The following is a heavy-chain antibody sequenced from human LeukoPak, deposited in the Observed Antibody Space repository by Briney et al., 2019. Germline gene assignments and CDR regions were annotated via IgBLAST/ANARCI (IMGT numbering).Heavy chain of an antibody. CDR3: ARHSPAQQQLVLYNYCMDV. V-gene: IGHV4-39*01. CDR1: GGSISSSSYY. J-gene: IGHJ6*03. D-gene: IGHD6-13*01. CDR2: IYYSGST. Sequence: SETLSLTCTVSGGSISSSSYYWGWIRQPPGKGLEWIGSIYYSGSTYYNPSLKSRVTISVDTSKNQFSLKLSSVTAADTAVYYCARHSPAQQQLVLYNYCMDVWGKGTTVTVSS.